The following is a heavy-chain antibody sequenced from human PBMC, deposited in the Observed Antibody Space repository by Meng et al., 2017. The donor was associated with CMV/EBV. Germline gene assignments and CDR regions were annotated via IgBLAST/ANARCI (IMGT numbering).Heavy chain of an antibody. J-gene: IGHJ4*02. CDR3: ANGNGHLGV. Sequence: GGSLRLSCAASGFTFSSYGMHWFRQAPGKGLEWVAFIRYDGSNKYYVDSVKDRFTISRDNSKNTLYLQMNSLRDEDTAVYYCANGNGHLGVWGQGTLVTVSS. V-gene: IGHV3-30*02. CDR2: IRYDGSNK. D-gene: IGHD2-8*01. CDR1: GFTFSSYG.